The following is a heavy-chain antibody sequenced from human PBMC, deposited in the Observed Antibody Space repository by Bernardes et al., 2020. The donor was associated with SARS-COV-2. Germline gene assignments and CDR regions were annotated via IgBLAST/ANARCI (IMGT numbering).Heavy chain of an antibody. CDR3: ELYGPAAISRVGAFDI. Sequence: GSLRLSCAVSGFTVSSKFMSWVRQAPGKGLEWVSVIYSGASTSYADSVKGRFTISRDTSKNTLYLQMKSLRAEDTAVYYCELYGPAAISRVGAFDIWGQGTMVTVSS. V-gene: IGHV3-53*01. CDR1: GFTVSSKF. D-gene: IGHD2-2*02. CDR2: IYSGAST. J-gene: IGHJ3*02.